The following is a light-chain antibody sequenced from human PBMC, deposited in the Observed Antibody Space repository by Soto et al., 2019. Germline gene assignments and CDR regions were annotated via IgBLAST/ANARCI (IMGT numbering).Light chain of an antibody. CDR2: GAS. V-gene: IGKV3-20*01. CDR1: QSVSSSY. J-gene: IGKJ4*01. Sequence: EIVLTQSPGTLSLSPGERATLSCRASQSVSSSYLAWYQQKPGQAPRLLIYGASSRPPDIPDRFSGSVSGTYLPLTTSILDPEDYAEYYCQQYGSSRTFGGGTKVEIK. CDR3: QQYGSSRT.